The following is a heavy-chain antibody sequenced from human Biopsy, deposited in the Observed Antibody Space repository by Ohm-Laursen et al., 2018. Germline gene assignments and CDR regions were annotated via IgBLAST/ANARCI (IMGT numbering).Heavy chain of an antibody. D-gene: IGHD4-23*01. V-gene: IGHV4-59*02. J-gene: IGHJ4*02. CDR3: ARGSNDFGGLYFPR. Sequence: SDTLSLTCTVSGGSVTGHYWSWIRQPPGKGLEWIGHISYTGYTSYNAPLKSRVTISVDTSRNHFSLRLSSLTAADTAVYYCARGSNDFGGLYFPRWGQGTLLTVSS. CDR2: ISYTGYT. CDR1: GGSVTGHY.